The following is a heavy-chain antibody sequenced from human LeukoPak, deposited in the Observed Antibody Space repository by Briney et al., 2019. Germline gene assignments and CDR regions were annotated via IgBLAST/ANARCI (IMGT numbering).Heavy chain of an antibody. Sequence: SETLSLTCTVSGASISGSSHYFWGWIRQTPGKGLEWIGSIYYSGSTYYNPSLKSRVTISVDTSKNQFSLKLSSVTAADTAVYYCARDRPFYYDSSDRSGYFDYWGQGTLVTVSS. CDR1: GASISGSSHYF. D-gene: IGHD3-22*01. J-gene: IGHJ4*02. CDR3: ARDRPFYYDSSDRSGYFDY. V-gene: IGHV4-39*07. CDR2: IYYSGST.